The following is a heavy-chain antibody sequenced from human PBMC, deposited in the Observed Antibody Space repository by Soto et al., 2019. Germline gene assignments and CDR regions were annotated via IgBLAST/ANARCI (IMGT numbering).Heavy chain of an antibody. Sequence: GGSLRLSCVASGFTFSNFAMAWVRQAPGKGLQWVSTVGHSGSSTYYADSVRGRFSISRDDSKNTVYLQMNSLRVDDTAVYSCAKDRGRFGFDGFDVWGQGTMVTVSS. CDR3: AKDRGRFGFDGFDV. D-gene: IGHD3-10*01. J-gene: IGHJ3*01. CDR2: VGHSGSST. CDR1: GFTFSNFA. V-gene: IGHV3-23*01.